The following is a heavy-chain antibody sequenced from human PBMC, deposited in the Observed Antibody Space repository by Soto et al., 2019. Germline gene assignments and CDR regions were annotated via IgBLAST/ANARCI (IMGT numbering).Heavy chain of an antibody. CDR2: ISYDGSNK. CDR3: AKDLVKSNIPNIVVVPAAMYYYYGMDV. Sequence: LRLSCAASGFTFSSYGMHWVRQAPGKGLEWVAGISYDGSNKYYADSVKGRFTISRDNSKNTLYLQMNSLRAEDTAVYYCAKDLVKSNIPNIVVVPAAMYYYYGMDVWGQGTTVTVSS. D-gene: IGHD2-2*01. J-gene: IGHJ6*02. CDR1: GFTFSSYG. V-gene: IGHV3-30*18.